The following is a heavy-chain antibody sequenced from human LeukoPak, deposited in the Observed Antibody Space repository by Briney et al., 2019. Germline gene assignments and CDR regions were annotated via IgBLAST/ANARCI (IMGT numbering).Heavy chain of an antibody. V-gene: IGHV1-69*13. Sequence: SVKVSCKASGGTFSSYAISWVRQAPGQGLEWMGGIIPIFGTANYAQKFQGRVTITADESASTAYMELSSLRSEDTAVYYCARGLNYYDSTGYFDCWGRGTLVTVSS. D-gene: IGHD3-22*01. CDR2: IIPIFGTA. CDR3: ARGLNYYDSTGYFDC. J-gene: IGHJ4*02. CDR1: GGTFSSYA.